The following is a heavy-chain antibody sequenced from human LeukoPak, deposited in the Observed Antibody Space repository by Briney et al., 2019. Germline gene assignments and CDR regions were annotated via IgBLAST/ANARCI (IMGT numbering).Heavy chain of an antibody. CDR1: GGSTRSSSYY. D-gene: IGHD3-22*01. V-gene: IGHV4-39*01. Sequence: SETLSLTCTVSGGSTRSSSYYWGWIRQPPGKGLEWIGSIHYSGSTYYNPSLKSRVTISVDTSKNQISLKLSSVTAADTAVYYCASFRGEVEITMIVVAVDHWGQGTLVTVSS. J-gene: IGHJ4*02. CDR3: ASFRGEVEITMIVVAVDH. CDR2: IHYSGST.